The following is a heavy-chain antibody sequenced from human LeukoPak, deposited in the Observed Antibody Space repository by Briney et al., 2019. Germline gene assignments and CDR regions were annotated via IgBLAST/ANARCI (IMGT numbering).Heavy chain of an antibody. J-gene: IGHJ4*02. CDR1: GGSISSSSYY. CDR3: ARVAYGYSSGWYGDY. D-gene: IGHD6-19*01. V-gene: IGHV4-39*07. CDR2: IYYSGST. Sequence: SETLSLTCTVSGGSISSSSYYWGWIRQPPGKGLEWIGSIYYSGSTYYNPSLKSRVTISVDTSKNQFSLKLSSVTAADTAVYYCARVAYGYSSGWYGDYWGQGTLVTVSS.